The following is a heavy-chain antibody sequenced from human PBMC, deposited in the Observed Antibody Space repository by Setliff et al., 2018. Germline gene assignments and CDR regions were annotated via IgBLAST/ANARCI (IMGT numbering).Heavy chain of an antibody. CDR3: ARGSSGWYSGAFDI. Sequence: SETLSLTCTVSGGSISSDVYYCSWIRQPAGKGLEWIGRMYTSGSTNYNPSLKSRVTISLDTSKNQFSLKLSSVTAADTAVYYCARGSSGWYSGAFDIWGQGTMVTVSS. D-gene: IGHD6-19*01. CDR1: GGSISSDVYY. J-gene: IGHJ3*02. CDR2: MYTSGST. V-gene: IGHV4-61*02.